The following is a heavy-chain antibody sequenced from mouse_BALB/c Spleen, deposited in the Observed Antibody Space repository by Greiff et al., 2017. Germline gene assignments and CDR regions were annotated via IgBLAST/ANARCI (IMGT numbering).Heavy chain of an antibody. CDR2: INPSSGYT. CDR3: ARRYYYGSSYGYAMDY. D-gene: IGHD1-1*01. Sequence: QVQLQQSGAELARPGASVKMSCKASGYTFTSYTMHWVKQRPGQGLEWIGYINPSSGYTNYNQKFKDKATLTADKSSSTAYMQLSSLTSEDSAVYYCARRYYYGSSYGYAMDYWGQGTSVTVSS. V-gene: IGHV1-4*01. J-gene: IGHJ4*01. CDR1: GYTFTSYT.